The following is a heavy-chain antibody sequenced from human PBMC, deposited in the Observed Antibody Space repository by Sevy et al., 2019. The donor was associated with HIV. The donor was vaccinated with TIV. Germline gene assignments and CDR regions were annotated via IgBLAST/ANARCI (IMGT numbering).Heavy chain of an antibody. J-gene: IGHJ4*02. CDR3: ARDLVGFWSGYYDS. D-gene: IGHD3-3*01. V-gene: IGHV4-59*11. CDR1: GGSISSHD. CDR2: ISYSGST. Sequence: SETLSLTCTVSGGSISSHDWNWIRQPPGKGLEWIGYISYSGSTNYNSSLERRATISVDKSRNQFSLKLSSVTAADTTVYYCARDLVGFWSGYYDSWGQGTLVTVSS.